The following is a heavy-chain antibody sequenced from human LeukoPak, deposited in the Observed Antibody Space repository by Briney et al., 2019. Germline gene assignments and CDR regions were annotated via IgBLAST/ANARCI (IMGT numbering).Heavy chain of an antibody. V-gene: IGHV3-11*01. D-gene: IGHD6-19*01. J-gene: IGHJ6*02. CDR1: GFTFSNAW. CDR2: ISSSGSTI. CDR3: ARGRIAVALYYGMDV. Sequence: GGSLRLSCAASGFTFSNAWMSWVRQAPGEGLEWVSYISSSGSTIYYADSVKGRFTISRDNAKNSLYLQMNSLRAEDTAIYYCARGRIAVALYYGMDVWGHGTTVTVFS.